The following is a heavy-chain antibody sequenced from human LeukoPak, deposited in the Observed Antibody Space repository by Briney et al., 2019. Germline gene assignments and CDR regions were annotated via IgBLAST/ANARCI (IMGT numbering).Heavy chain of an antibody. J-gene: IGHJ6*04. CDR1: GFTFSSYG. D-gene: IGHD3-10*02. CDR3: AELGITMIGGV. V-gene: IGHV3-30*02. Sequence: GGSLRLSCAASGFTFSSYGMHWVRQAPGKGLDWVAFIHHDGSNKYYADSVRGRFTISRDNAKNSLYLQMNSLRAEDTAVYYCAELGITMIGGVWGKGTTVTISS. CDR2: IHHDGSNK.